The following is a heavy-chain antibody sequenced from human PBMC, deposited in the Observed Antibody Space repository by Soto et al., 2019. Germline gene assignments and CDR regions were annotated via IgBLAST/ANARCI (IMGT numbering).Heavy chain of an antibody. CDR1: GGSISSSSYY. Sequence: SETLSLTCTVSGGSISSSSYYWGWIRQPPGKGLEWIGSIYYSGSTYYNPSLKSRVTISVDTSKNQFSLKLSSVTAADTAVYYCARQGVEYSYGYHYWGQGTLVTVSS. CDR2: IYYSGST. V-gene: IGHV4-39*01. D-gene: IGHD5-18*01. J-gene: IGHJ4*02. CDR3: ARQGVEYSYGYHY.